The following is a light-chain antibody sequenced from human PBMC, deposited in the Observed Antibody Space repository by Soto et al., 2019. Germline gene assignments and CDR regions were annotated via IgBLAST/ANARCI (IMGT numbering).Light chain of an antibody. CDR2: HVT. CDR1: SSDIGGYNY. V-gene: IGLV2-14*03. J-gene: IGLJ1*01. Sequence: QSALTQPASVSGSPGQSITISGTGTSSDIGGYNYVSWYQHHPGKAPKLMIYHVTNRPSGVSNRFSGSKSGNTASLTISGLQAEDEADYYCSSYTSSSTYVFATGTKVTVL. CDR3: SSYTSSSTYV.